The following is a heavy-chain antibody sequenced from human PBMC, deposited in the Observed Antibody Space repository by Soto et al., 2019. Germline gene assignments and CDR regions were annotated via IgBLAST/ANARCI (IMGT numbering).Heavy chain of an antibody. Sequence: GGSLRLSCAASGFTFSTYEMNWVRQAPGKGLEWVSYISSSASTIYYADSVKGRFTISRDNAKNSVFLQMNNLRADDTAVYYCARDLRFSSTNYFDFWGRGTLVTVSS. CDR2: ISSSASTI. J-gene: IGHJ4*02. CDR3: ARDLRFSSTNYFDF. D-gene: IGHD2-8*01. CDR1: GFTFSTYE. V-gene: IGHV3-48*03.